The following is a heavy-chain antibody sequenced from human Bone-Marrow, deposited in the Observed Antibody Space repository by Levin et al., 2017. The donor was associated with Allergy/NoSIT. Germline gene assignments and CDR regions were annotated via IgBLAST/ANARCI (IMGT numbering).Heavy chain of an antibody. CDR2: INPNSGAT. J-gene: IGHJ4*02. V-gene: IGHV1-2*02. Sequence: GESLKISCKASGDTFNAYYMHWVRQAPGQGLEWMGWINPNSGATKYAQKFLGRVTMTRDMSITTAYMELRRLTSDDTAVYFCAGSEATSDAGAGDFWGQGTLVTVSS. D-gene: IGHD1-26*01. CDR3: AGSEATSDAGAGDF. CDR1: GDTFNAYY.